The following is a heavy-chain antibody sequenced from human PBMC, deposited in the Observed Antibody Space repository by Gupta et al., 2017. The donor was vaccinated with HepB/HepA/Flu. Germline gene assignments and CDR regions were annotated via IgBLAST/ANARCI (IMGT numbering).Heavy chain of an antibody. J-gene: IGHJ4*02. Sequence: EVQMVESGGGLIQPGGSLRLSCAASGFTVSSNYMSWVRQAPRGLEWVSLIYSGGSTDDADSVKGRVTISRENTKNTLYLKMNSLRPEDTAVDYGARATPIVDGGQGTMVTVSS. V-gene: IGHV3-53*01. CDR3: ARATPIVD. D-gene: IGHD2-21*01. CDR2: IYSGGST. CDR1: GFTVSSNY.